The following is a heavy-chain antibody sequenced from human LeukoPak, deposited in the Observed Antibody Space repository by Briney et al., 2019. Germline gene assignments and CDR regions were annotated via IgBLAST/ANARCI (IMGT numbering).Heavy chain of an antibody. V-gene: IGHV3-23*01. Sequence: GGYLRLSCAASGFTFRSYAMSWVRQAPGKGLEWVSAISKDADATYYAGSVKGRFTISRDNSKDTLSLQMNSLRAEDTAVYYCAKESPYCHGTDCRIYYFDSWGQGILVTVSS. CDR2: ISKDADAT. D-gene: IGHD2-15*01. CDR1: GFTFRSYA. CDR3: AKESPYCHGTDCRIYYFDS. J-gene: IGHJ4*02.